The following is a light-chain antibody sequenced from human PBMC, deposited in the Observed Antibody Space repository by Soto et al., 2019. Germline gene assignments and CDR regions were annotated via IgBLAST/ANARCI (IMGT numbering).Light chain of an antibody. CDR2: EVS. V-gene: IGLV2-8*01. CDR3: SSFAGSKNLV. CDR1: SSDVGGYNY. Sequence: QSALTQPPSASGSPGQSVTISCTGTSSDVGGYNYVSWYQQHPGKAPKLIIYEVSKRPSGVPDRFSGSKSGNTASLTVSGLQLEDEADYYCSSFAGSKNLVFGGGTKLTVL. J-gene: IGLJ2*01.